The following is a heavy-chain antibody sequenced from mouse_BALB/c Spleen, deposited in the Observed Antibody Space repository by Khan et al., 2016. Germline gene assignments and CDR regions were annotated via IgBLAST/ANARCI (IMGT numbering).Heavy chain of an antibody. V-gene: IGHV1S34*01. CDR2: ISCYNGAT. CDR1: GYPFTGYY. CDR3: ARPHFGFDEGYYFDY. Sequence: LVKTGASVKISCKASGYPFTGYYMHWVRQSHGKSLEWIGYISCYNGATRYNQKFKDKATFTVDTSSSTAYMQFNSLTSEDSAVYYGARPHFGFDEGYYFDYWGQGTTLTVSS. D-gene: IGHD2-2*01. J-gene: IGHJ2*01.